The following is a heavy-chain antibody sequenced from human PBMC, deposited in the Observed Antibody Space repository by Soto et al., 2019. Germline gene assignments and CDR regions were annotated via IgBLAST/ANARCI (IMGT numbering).Heavy chain of an antibody. J-gene: IGHJ4*02. V-gene: IGHV3-23*01. CDR3: ASRSSGWYFDY. Sequence: EVQLLESGGGLVQPGGSLRLSCAASGFTFSSYAMNWVRQGPGKGLEWVSVISGSGGSTYYADSVKGRVTISRDNSKNTLYLQMNSLRAEDTAVYYCASRSSGWYFDYWGQGTLVTVSS. CDR2: ISGSGGST. CDR1: GFTFSSYA. D-gene: IGHD6-19*01.